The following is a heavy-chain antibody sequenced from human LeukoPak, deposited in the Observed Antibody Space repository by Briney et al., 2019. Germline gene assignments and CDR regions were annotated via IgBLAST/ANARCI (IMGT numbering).Heavy chain of an antibody. J-gene: IGHJ4*02. V-gene: IGHV3-7*01. Sequence: AGGSLRLSCAASGFTFSSYWMSWVRQAPGKGLEWVANIQQDGSEKYYVDSVKGRFTISRDNAKNSLYLQMNSLRAEDTAVYYCVRDRSGSYPYYFDFWGQGSLLTASS. CDR3: VRDRSGSYPYYFDF. CDR2: IQQDGSEK. CDR1: GFTFSSYW. D-gene: IGHD1-26*01.